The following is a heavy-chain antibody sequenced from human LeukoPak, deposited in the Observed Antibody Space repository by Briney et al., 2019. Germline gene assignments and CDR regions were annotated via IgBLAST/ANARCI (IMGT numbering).Heavy chain of an antibody. CDR3: ARRRITMVRGVIIEQTFDY. Sequence: ASVKVSCKASGYTFTSYAMHWVRQAPGQGLEWMGRINAGNGNTKYSQKFQGRVTITRDTSASTAYMELSSLRSEDTAVYYCARRRITMVRGVIIEQTFDYWGQGTLVTVSS. D-gene: IGHD3-10*01. V-gene: IGHV1-3*01. CDR2: INAGNGNT. CDR1: GYTFTSYA. J-gene: IGHJ4*02.